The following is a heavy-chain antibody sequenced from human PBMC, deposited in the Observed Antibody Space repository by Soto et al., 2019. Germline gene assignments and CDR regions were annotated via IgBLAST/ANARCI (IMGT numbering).Heavy chain of an antibody. V-gene: IGHV1-18*01. J-gene: IGHJ6*02. CDR2: ISPFNGNT. CDR3: ARDQSFNRSYYYGIDV. Sequence: QVQLVQSGAEVKKPGASVKVSCKSSGYPFTHYGITWVRQAPGQGLEWMGWISPFNGNTNYGQTLQGRVTLTTDTSTSTVYMELRSLRSDDTAGYYCARDQSFNRSYYYGIDVWGQGTTVTVS. D-gene: IGHD3-10*01. CDR1: GYPFTHYG.